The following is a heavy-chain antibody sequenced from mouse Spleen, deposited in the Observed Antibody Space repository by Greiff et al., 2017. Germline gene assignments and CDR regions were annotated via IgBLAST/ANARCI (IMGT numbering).Heavy chain of an antibody. Sequence: EVQRVESGGGLVKPGGSLKLSCAASGFTFSSYAMSWVRQTPEKRLEWVATISSGGSYTYYPDSVKGRFTISRDNAKNTLYLQMSSLRSEDTAMYYCARGRDGFAYWGQGTLVTVSA. J-gene: IGHJ3*01. D-gene: IGHD3-3*01. CDR2: ISSGGSYT. V-gene: IGHV5-9-3*01. CDR1: GFTFSSYA. CDR3: ARGRDGFAY.